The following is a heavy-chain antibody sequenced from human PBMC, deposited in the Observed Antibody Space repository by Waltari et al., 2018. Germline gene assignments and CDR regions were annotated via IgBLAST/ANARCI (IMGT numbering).Heavy chain of an antibody. V-gene: IGHV1-2*02. Sequence: QVQLVQSGAEVKKPGASVKVSCKASGYIFTGYYVHWVRQAPGQGLEWMGWINPNSGGTNYAQMFQGRVTITRDTSISTVYMELSRLSRDDTAVYYCARETPWFDPWGQGTLVTVSS. J-gene: IGHJ5*02. CDR1: GYIFTGYY. CDR2: INPNSGGT. CDR3: ARETPWFDP.